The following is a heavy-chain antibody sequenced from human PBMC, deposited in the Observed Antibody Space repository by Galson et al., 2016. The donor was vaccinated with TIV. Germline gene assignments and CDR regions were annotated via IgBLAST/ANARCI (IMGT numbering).Heavy chain of an antibody. V-gene: IGHV1-46*01. D-gene: IGHD3-9*01. CDR1: GYTATYNY. Sequence: SVKVSCKASGYTATYNYMLWLRQAPGQGPEWMGIINPSGGGTIYSRKFQGRVTMTTDTSTSTAYMELRSLRSDDTAVYVCARARRDTLTGCLLDYWGQGNLVTASS. CDR3: ARARRDTLTGCLLDY. CDR2: INPSGGGT. J-gene: IGHJ4*02.